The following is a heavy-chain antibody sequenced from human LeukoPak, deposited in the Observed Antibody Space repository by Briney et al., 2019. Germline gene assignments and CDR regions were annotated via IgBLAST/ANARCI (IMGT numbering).Heavy chain of an antibody. CDR1: GGSISSGSYY. D-gene: IGHD3-9*01. J-gene: IGHJ3*02. Sequence: SETPSLTCTVSGGSISSGSYYWSWIRQPAGKGLEWIGRIYTSGSTNYNPSLKSRVTISVDTSKNQFSLKLSSVTAADTAVYYCARAISRYFDWSRNPDAFDIWGQGTMVTVSS. CDR3: ARAISRYFDWSRNPDAFDI. CDR2: IYTSGST. V-gene: IGHV4-61*02.